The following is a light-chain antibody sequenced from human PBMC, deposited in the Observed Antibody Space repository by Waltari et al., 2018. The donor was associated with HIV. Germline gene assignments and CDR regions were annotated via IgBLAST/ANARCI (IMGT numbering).Light chain of an antibody. CDR3: QQFGSSPQGSRVT. J-gene: IGKJ2*01. CDR1: QSVSSSY. V-gene: IGKV3-20*01. Sequence: EIVLTQSPGTLSLSPGERATLSCRASQSVSSSYLAWYQQKPGQAPRLLIYGASSRATGIPDMFSGSGSGTDFTLTISRLEPEDFAVYYCQQFGSSPQGSRVTFGQGTKLEI. CDR2: GAS.